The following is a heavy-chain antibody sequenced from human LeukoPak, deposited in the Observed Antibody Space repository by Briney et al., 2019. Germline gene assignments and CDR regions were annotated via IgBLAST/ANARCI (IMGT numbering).Heavy chain of an antibody. J-gene: IGHJ4*02. Sequence: GGSLRLSCAASGFTFSDFYMTWIRQAPGKGLEWVSYITSAGSTYYADSVKGRFTISRDNAKTSLYLQMNNLGAEDTAVYYCARDLAGARDKWGQGTLVTVSS. CDR3: ARDLAGARDK. D-gene: IGHD2-15*01. V-gene: IGHV3-11*04. CDR1: GFTFSDFY. CDR2: ITSAGST.